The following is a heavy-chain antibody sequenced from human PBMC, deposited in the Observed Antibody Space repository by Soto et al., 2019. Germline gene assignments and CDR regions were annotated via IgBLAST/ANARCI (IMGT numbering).Heavy chain of an antibody. D-gene: IGHD6-19*01. CDR3: ARHYMYSSGWRDY. Sequence: SETLSLTCTVSGGSISSSSYYWGWIRQPPGKGLEWIGSIYYSGSTYYNPSLKSRVTISVDTSKNQFSLKLSSVTAADTAVYYCARHYMYSSGWRDYWGQGTLVTVSS. J-gene: IGHJ4*02. CDR2: IYYSGST. CDR1: GGSISSSSYY. V-gene: IGHV4-39*01.